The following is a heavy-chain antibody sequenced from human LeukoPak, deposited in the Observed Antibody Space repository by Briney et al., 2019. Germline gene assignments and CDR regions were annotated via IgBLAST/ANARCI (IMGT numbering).Heavy chain of an antibody. D-gene: IGHD6-19*01. V-gene: IGHV3-7*01. CDR2: IKPDGSET. CDR1: EFIFSNYW. Sequence: GGSLRLSCAASEFIFSNYWMSWVRQAPGKGLEWVAYIKPDGSETYSVDSVKGRFTVSRDNANNSLYLQMNSLRVEDTAVYFCARDLDRGWLQVTEGGFDPWGQGTLVTVSS. J-gene: IGHJ5*02. CDR3: ARDLDRGWLQVTEGGFDP.